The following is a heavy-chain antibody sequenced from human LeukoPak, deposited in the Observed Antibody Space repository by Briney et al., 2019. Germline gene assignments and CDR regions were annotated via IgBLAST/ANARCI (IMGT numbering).Heavy chain of an antibody. Sequence: GGSLRLSCAASGFTFSSYAMSWVRQAPGKGLDRVSAISGSGGSTYYADFVNVRFTISRDNANNTLYLQMNSVRAEDTAVYYCAKWLSYPAGPWGQGTLVTVSS. D-gene: IGHD1-26*01. V-gene: IGHV3-23*01. J-gene: IGHJ5*02. CDR3: AKWLSYPAGP. CDR1: GFTFSSYA. CDR2: ISGSGGST.